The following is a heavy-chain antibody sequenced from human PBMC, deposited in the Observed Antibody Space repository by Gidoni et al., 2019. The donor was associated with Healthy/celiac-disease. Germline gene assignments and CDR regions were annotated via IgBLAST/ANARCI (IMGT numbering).Heavy chain of an antibody. Sequence: EVQLLESGGGLVQPGGSLRLSCAASGLPFRSYALSWVRQAPGKGLEWVSAISGSGGSTYYADSVKGRFTISRDNSKNTLYLQMNSLRAEDTAVYYCAKDLTYYYDSSGYEAFGYWGQGTLVTVSS. D-gene: IGHD3-22*01. J-gene: IGHJ4*02. CDR2: ISGSGGST. V-gene: IGHV3-23*01. CDR1: GLPFRSYA. CDR3: AKDLTYYYDSSGYEAFGY.